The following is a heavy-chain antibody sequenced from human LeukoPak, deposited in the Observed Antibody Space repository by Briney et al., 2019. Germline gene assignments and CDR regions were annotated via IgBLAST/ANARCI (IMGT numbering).Heavy chain of an antibody. CDR1: GGSISSYY. V-gene: IGHV4-59*01. CDR3: ARVGDYGDYGFDP. CDR2: IYYSGST. Sequence: SETLSLTCTVSGGSISSYYWSWIRQPPGKGLEWIGYIYYSGSTNYNPSLKSRVTISVDTSKNQFSLKLSSVTAADTAVYYCARVGDYGDYGFDPWGQGTLVTVSS. D-gene: IGHD4-17*01. J-gene: IGHJ5*02.